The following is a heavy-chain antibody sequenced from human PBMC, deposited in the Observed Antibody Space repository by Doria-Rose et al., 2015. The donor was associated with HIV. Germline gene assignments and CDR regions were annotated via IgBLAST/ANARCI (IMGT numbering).Heavy chain of an antibody. J-gene: IGHJ6*02. Sequence: QVQLQQWGAGLVKPSETLSLTCAVFGGSFSGYYWSWIRQPPGKGLEWIGEINHSGSTIYKTTLKSRVTISGDTTKTLFSLKRSSVTAADTAVYYCARGLLRGGWNDVDYYYGMDVWGQGPTVTVSS. CDR1: GGSFSGYY. D-gene: IGHD1-1*01. V-gene: IGHV4-34*01. CDR3: ARGLLRGGWNDVDYYYGMDV. CDR2: INHSGST.